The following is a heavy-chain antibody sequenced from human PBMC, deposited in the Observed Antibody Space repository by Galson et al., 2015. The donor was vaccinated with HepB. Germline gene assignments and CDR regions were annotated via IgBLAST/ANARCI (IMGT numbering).Heavy chain of an antibody. D-gene: IGHD5-18*01. V-gene: IGHV3-64D*06. CDR2: IGGNGASS. J-gene: IGHJ4*02. CDR1: GFTFSAFA. Sequence: SLRLSCAASGFTFSAFAMHWVRQAPVTGLEFVSGIGGNGASSYYADTGKGRSTISRDNSKNPLYLELHSLTPDDTAVYYCVKDRERGIQLWFHRGFADYWGQGTPVTVSS. CDR3: VKDRERGIQLWFHRGFADY.